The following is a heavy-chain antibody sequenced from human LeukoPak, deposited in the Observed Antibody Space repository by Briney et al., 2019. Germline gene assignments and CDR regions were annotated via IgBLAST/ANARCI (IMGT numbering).Heavy chain of an antibody. D-gene: IGHD5-12*01. CDR3: AKKVRGPSHPLDF. CDR2: INPEKRDT. Sequence: ASVKVSCKASGYTFTGYAIHWVRQAPGQGLEWMGWINPEKRDTGYAHKFQGRVTMTSDTSISTAYMELSSLRSDDTTVYYCAKKVRGPSHPLDFWGQGTLVTVSS. CDR1: GYTFTGYA. V-gene: IGHV1-2*02. J-gene: IGHJ4*02.